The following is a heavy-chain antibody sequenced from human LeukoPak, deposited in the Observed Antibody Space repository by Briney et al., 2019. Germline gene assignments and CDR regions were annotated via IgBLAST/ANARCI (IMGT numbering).Heavy chain of an antibody. Sequence: SGGSLRLSCAASGFTFSSYAMHWVRQAPGKGLEWVSVISSNGNTKYYADSVKGRFTISRDNAKNSLYLQMNSLRAEDTAVYYCARGKKDVYGDYYAGRTDYWGQGTLVTVSS. CDR2: ISSNGNTK. D-gene: IGHD4-17*01. CDR3: ARGKKDVYGDYYAGRTDY. J-gene: IGHJ4*02. V-gene: IGHV3-30-3*01. CDR1: GFTFSSYA.